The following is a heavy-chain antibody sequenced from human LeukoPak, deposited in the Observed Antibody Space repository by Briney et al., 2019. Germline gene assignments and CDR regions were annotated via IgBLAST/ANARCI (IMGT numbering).Heavy chain of an antibody. D-gene: IGHD4-17*01. CDR1: GFSITSSGYY. Sequence: PSETLSLTCAVSGFSITSSGYYWGWIRQPPGKGLEWIGSISYSGDTYYNGSLKSRVTISVDTSKNQFSLKLSSVTAADTAVYYCARDYGLRSDYWGQGTLVTVSS. CDR3: ARDYGLRSDY. V-gene: IGHV4-39*07. CDR2: ISYSGDT. J-gene: IGHJ4*02.